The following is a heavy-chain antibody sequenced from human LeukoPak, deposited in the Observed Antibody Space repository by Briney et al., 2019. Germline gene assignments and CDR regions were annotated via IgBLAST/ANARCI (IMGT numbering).Heavy chain of an antibody. CDR2: IKQDGSEK. CDR1: GFTFDNYA. D-gene: IGHD6-19*01. J-gene: IGHJ6*02. CDR3: AREGNGMGWYRDDYYYGMDV. V-gene: IGHV3-7*03. Sequence: GGSLRLSCTASGFTFDNYAMIWVRQAPGKGLEWVANIKQDGSEKYYVDSVKGRFTISRDNAKNSLYLQMNSLRAEDTAVYYCAREGNGMGWYRDDYYYGMDVWGQGTTVTVSS.